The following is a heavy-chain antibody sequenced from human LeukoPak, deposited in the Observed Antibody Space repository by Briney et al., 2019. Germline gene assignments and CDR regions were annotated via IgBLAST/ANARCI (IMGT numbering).Heavy chain of an antibody. CDR2: INLDGSET. J-gene: IGHJ4*02. CDR1: GFTFSNYW. V-gene: IGHV3-7*03. CDR3: AEARSSSWSYLES. D-gene: IGHD6-13*01. Sequence: GGSLRLSCAASGFTFSNYWMTWVRQGPGEGLEWLANINLDGSETHFVDSVKDRFTISRDTSKNSLSLQMNSLRPEDTALYYCAEARSSSWSYLESWGQGTLVTVSS.